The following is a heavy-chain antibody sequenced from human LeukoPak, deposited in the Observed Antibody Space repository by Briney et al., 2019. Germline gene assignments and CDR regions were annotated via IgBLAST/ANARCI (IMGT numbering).Heavy chain of an antibody. CDR3: ARTLWGLTLLSSDY. Sequence: GGSLRLSCVASGFTFSASYMTWVRQPPGKGLEWLSYISGNSGDINYADSVKGRFTVSRDNAKNSLYLQMNSLRVEDTAVYYCARTLWGLTLLSSDYWGQGTLVTVSS. V-gene: IGHV3-11*06. CDR1: GFTFSASY. CDR2: ISGNSGDI. D-gene: IGHD3-16*01. J-gene: IGHJ4*02.